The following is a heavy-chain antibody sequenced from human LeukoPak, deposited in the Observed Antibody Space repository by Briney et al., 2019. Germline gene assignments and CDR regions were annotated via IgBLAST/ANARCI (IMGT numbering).Heavy chain of an antibody. CDR1: GFTLSNHA. CDR3: AKGQAARKYYFDY. CDR2: ISYDGKNK. V-gene: IGHV3-30*04. J-gene: IGHJ4*02. Sequence: GGSLRLSCAASGFTLSNHAMHWVRQAPGKGLEWVAVISYDGKNKYYADSVKGRFTISRDNSGDTLYLQMNSLRAEDTAVYYCAKGQAARKYYFDYWGQGTLVTVSS.